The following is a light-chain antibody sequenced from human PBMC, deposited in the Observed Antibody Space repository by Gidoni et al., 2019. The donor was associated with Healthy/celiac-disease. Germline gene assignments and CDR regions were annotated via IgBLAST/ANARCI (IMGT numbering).Light chain of an antibody. CDR1: NIGSKS. CDR2: YDS. Sequence: SYVLTQPPSVSVAPGKTARITCGGNNIGSKSVHWYQQKPCQAPVLVIYYDSDRPSGIPERFSGSNSGNTATLTISRVEAGDEADYYCQVWDSSSDVVFGGGTKLTVL. V-gene: IGLV3-21*04. CDR3: QVWDSSSDVV. J-gene: IGLJ2*01.